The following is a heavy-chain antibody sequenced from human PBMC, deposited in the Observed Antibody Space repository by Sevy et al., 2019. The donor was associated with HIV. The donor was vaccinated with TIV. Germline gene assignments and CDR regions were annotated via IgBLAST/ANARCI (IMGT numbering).Heavy chain of an antibody. CDR2: IYYSGST. D-gene: IGHD1-26*01. V-gene: IGHV4-59*01. CDR1: GGSISSYY. J-gene: IGHJ3*02. CDR3: AREPSESELRPGAFDI. Sequence: SETLSLTCTVSGGSISSYYWSWIRQPPGKGLEWIGYIYYSGSTNYNPSLKSRVTISVDTSKNQFSLKLSSVTAADTAVYYCAREPSESELRPGAFDIWGQGTMVTVSS.